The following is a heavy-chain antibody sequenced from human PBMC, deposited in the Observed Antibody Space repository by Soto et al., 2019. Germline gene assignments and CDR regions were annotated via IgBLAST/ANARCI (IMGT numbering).Heavy chain of an antibody. V-gene: IGHV4-59*01. Sequence: ASETLSLTCTVSGGSISSYYWSWIRQPPGKGLEWIGYIYYSGSTNYDPSLKSRVTISVDTSTNQFSLKLSSVTAADTAVYYCARVVRGKTYYDFWSGYYRPDYYYGMDVWGQGTTVTVSS. CDR2: IYYSGST. J-gene: IGHJ6*02. CDR3: ARVVRGKTYYDFWSGYYRPDYYYGMDV. D-gene: IGHD3-3*01. CDR1: GGSISSYY.